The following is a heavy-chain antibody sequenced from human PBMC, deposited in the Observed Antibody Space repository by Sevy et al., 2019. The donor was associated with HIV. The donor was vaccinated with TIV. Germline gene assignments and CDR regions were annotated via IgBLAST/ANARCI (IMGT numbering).Heavy chain of an antibody. CDR1: GFIFRDRY. CDR3: AGDFMPVASAGTGALGV. D-gene: IGHD6-13*01. J-gene: IGHJ6*02. V-gene: IGHV3-11*05. CDR2: ISSRSSEI. Sequence: GGSLRLSCVASGFIFRDRYMSWIRKAPGKGLEWVSFISSRSSEINYADSVKGRFTVSRDNAKNSLYLQMNSLRAEDTAVYYCAGDFMPVASAGTGALGVWGQGTAVTVSS.